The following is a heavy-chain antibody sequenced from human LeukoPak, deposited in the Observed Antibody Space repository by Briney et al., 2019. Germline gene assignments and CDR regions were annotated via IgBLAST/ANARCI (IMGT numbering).Heavy chain of an antibody. J-gene: IGHJ4*02. CDR1: GGTFSSYA. CDR2: IIPILGIA. CDR3: ARDEPIVGATTSY. Sequence: ASVKVSCKASGGTFSSYAISWVRQAPGQGLEWMGRIIPILGIANYAQKFQGRVTITADKSTSTAYMELSSLRSEDTAVYYCARDEPIVGATTSYWGQGTLVTVSS. D-gene: IGHD1-26*01. V-gene: IGHV1-69*04.